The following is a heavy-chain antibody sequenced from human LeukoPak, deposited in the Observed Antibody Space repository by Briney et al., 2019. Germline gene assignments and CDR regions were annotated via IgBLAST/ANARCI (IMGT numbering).Heavy chain of an antibody. D-gene: IGHD3-16*02. J-gene: IGHJ4*02. V-gene: IGHV1-18*01. Sequence: GASVKVSCKTSGYTYTTYGLSWLRQAPGQGPEWMGWITAYNDKTLYSEKFQDRIIMTTDTPRSTVYMELRNLRSDDTAVYYCAKWGRSGQLSFFDHWGQGTLVTVSS. CDR3: AKWGRSGQLSFFDH. CDR1: GYTYTTYG. CDR2: ITAYNDKT.